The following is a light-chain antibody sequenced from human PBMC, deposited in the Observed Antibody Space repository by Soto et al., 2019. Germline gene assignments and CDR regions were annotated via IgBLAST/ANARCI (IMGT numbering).Light chain of an antibody. CDR3: CSYAGSSTWM. CDR2: EGS. CDR1: TSDVGNYNL. Sequence: QSALTQPASVSGSAGRSMTISCSGTTSDVGNYNLFSWYQQHPGKAPKLIVYEGSRRPSGVSNRFSGSKSGNTASLTISGLQAEDEADYYCCSYAGSSTWMFGGGTKLTVL. J-gene: IGLJ3*02. V-gene: IGLV2-23*01.